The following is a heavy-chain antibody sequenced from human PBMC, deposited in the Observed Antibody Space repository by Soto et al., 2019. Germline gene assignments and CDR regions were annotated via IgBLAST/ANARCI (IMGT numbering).Heavy chain of an antibody. Sequence: ASVKVSCKASGYTFTSYGIHWVRQAPGQRLEWMGWINAGNGNTKYSEKLQGRVTMTTDTSTSTAYMELRSLRSDDTAVYYCARDSTGYGDYDYFDYWGQGTLVTVSS. V-gene: IGHV1-3*01. J-gene: IGHJ4*02. CDR3: ARDSTGYGDYDYFDY. CDR1: GYTFTSYG. D-gene: IGHD4-17*01. CDR2: INAGNGNT.